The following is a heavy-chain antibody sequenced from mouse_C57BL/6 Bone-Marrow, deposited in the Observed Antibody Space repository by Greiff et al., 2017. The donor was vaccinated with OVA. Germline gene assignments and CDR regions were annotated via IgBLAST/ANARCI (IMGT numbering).Heavy chain of an antibody. CDR3: ARDELTGTFAY. J-gene: IGHJ3*01. Sequence: EVQGVESGGGLVKPGGSLKLSCAASGFTFSSYAMSWVRQTPEKRLEWVATISDGGSYTYYPDNVKGRFTISRDNAKNNLYLQMSHLKSEDTAMYYCARDELTGTFAYWGQGTLVTVSA. CDR2: ISDGGSYT. V-gene: IGHV5-4*01. CDR1: GFTFSSYA. D-gene: IGHD4-1*01.